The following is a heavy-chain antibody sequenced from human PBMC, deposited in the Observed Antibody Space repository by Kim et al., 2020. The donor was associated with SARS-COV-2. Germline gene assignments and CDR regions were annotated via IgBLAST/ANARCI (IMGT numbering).Heavy chain of an antibody. Sequence: GYADSVKGRFTVSRDNAKNTLYLQMNSLRVEDTAMYYCVRGFTYDWFDPWGPGTLVTVSS. V-gene: IGHV3-74*01. J-gene: IGHJ5*02. CDR3: VRGFTYDWFDP. D-gene: IGHD3-16*01.